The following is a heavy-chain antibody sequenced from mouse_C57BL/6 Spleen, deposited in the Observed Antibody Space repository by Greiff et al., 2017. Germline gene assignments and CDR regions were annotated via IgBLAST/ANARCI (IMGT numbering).Heavy chain of an antibody. CDR3: TRGAYFSKGGYFDV. J-gene: IGHJ1*03. Sequence: EVQLVESGEGLVKPGGSRKLSCAASGFNFSSYAMSWVRQTPEKRLEWVAYISSGGDYIYYADTVKGRFTISRDKARNTLYLQMSSLKSEDTAVYYCTRGAYFSKGGYFDVWGTGTTVTVSS. D-gene: IGHD2-5*01. CDR1: GFNFSSYA. V-gene: IGHV5-9-1*02. CDR2: ISSGGDYI.